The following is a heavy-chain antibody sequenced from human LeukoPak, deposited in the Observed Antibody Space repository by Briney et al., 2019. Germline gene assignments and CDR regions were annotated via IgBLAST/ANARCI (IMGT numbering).Heavy chain of an antibody. CDR3: ARQSGSGTFYYFDY. Sequence: ASVKVSCKASGYTFTDCYMHWVRQTPGQGLEWMGWINSNNGATTYAQKFQGRVTLTRDTSTSTADMDLGRLRSDDTAVYYCARQSGSGTFYYFDYWGQGSLVTVSS. CDR2: INSNNGAT. D-gene: IGHD3-10*01. CDR1: GYTFTDCY. V-gene: IGHV1-2*02. J-gene: IGHJ4*02.